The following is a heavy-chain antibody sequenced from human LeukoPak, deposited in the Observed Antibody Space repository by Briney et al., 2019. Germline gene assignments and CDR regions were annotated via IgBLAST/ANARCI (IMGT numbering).Heavy chain of an antibody. V-gene: IGHV4-34*01. D-gene: IGHD6-13*01. CDR2: INHSGST. Sequence: PSETLSLTCAVYGGSFSDYYWNWIRQPPGMGLEWIGEINHSGSTNYNPSLKSRVTISVDTSKNQFSLKLSSVTAADTAVYYCARTTEAHSWRTRYYDYYMDVWGKGTTVTVSS. J-gene: IGHJ6*03. CDR3: ARTTEAHSWRTRYYDYYMDV. CDR1: GGSFSDYY.